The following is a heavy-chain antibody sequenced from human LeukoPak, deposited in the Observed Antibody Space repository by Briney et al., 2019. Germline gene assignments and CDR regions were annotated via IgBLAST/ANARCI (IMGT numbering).Heavy chain of an antibody. CDR3: AKDTLGGVSGTHYSDY. Sequence: GGSLRLSCTVSGFSIGSFEMNWVRQAPGKGLEWVAQIISSGSAIYYADSVKGRFSLSRDNAKNSLYLQMSSLRVEDTAVYYCAKDTLGGVSGTHYSDYWGQGSLVTVSS. CDR2: IISSGSAI. V-gene: IGHV3-48*03. CDR1: GFSIGSFE. D-gene: IGHD1-26*01. J-gene: IGHJ4*02.